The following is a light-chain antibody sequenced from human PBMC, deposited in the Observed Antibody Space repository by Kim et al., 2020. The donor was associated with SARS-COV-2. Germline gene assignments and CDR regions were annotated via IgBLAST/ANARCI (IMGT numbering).Light chain of an antibody. V-gene: IGKV3-11*01. J-gene: IGKJ2*01. Sequence: TLYLSPGERATRSCKASQSVSSYLAWDPQKPGQAPRLLIYDASKRTTGIPARFSGSGSGTDFAFTISSLEPEDFAVYYCQQRNNWTFGQGTKLEI. CDR3: QQRNNWT. CDR2: DAS. CDR1: QSVSSY.